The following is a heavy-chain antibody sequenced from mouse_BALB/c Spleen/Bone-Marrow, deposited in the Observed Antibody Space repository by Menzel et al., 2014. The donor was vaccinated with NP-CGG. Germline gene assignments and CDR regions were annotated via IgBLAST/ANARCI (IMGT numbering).Heavy chain of an antibody. Sequence: EVQVVESGAELVRSGASVKLSCTASGFNIKDYYMHWVKQRPEQGLEWIGWIDPENGDTEYAPKFQGKATMTADTSSNTAYLQLSSLTSEDTAVYYCSAASYYGNYIDVWGAGTTVTVSS. V-gene: IGHV14-4*02. D-gene: IGHD2-1*01. J-gene: IGHJ1*01. CDR1: GFNIKDYY. CDR3: SAASYYGNYIDV. CDR2: IDPENGDT.